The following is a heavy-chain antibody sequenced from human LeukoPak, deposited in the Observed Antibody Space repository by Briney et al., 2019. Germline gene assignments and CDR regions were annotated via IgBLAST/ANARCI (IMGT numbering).Heavy chain of an antibody. D-gene: IGHD5-24*01. CDR2: FDPEDGET. Sequence: GASVKVSCKVSGYTLTELSMHWVRQAPGKGLEWMGGFDPEDGETIYAQKFQGRVTMTEDTSTDTAYMELSSLRSEDTAVYYCATGQLLQYGGAFDIWGQGTMVTVSS. J-gene: IGHJ3*02. CDR1: GYTLTELS. CDR3: ATGQLLQYGGAFDI. V-gene: IGHV1-24*01.